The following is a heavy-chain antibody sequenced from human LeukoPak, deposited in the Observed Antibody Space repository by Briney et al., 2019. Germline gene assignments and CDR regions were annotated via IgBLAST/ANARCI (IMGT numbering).Heavy chain of an antibody. D-gene: IGHD3-22*01. J-gene: IGHJ4*02. V-gene: IGHV5-51*01. CDR2: IYPDDSDA. Sequence: GESLKISCKVSGYSFTGYWIAWVRQMPGKGLEWMGIIYPDDSDARYSPSFQGQVSISVDKSISTAYVQWSSLKASDTAIYYCARHRAGKDSSGYYFTCFDYWGQGTLVTVSS. CDR1: GYSFTGYW. CDR3: ARHRAGKDSSGYYFTCFDY.